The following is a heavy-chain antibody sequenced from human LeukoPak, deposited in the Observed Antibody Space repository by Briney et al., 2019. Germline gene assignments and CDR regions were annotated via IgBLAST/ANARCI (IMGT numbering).Heavy chain of an antibody. CDR1: GFTFSSYG. CDR2: ISYDGSNK. V-gene: IGHV3-30*18. Sequence: PGRSLRLSCAASGFTFSSYGMHWVRQAPGKGLEWVAVISYDGSNKYYADSVKGRFTISRDNSKNTLYLQMNSLRAEDTAVYYCAKESMVGLKRAFDIWGKGTMVSVS. J-gene: IGHJ3*02. CDR3: AKESMVGLKRAFDI. D-gene: IGHD1-26*01.